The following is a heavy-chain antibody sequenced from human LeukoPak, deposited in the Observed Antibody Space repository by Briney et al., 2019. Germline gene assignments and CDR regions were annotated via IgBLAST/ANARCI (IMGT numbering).Heavy chain of an antibody. D-gene: IGHD2-2*01. Sequence: GGSLRLSCAASGFTFSSYSMNWVRQAPGKGLEWVSYISSSSSTIYYADSVKGRFTISRDNAKNSLYLQMNSLRAEDTAVYYCAKVIFACSSASCSNYYYYGVNVWGQGTTVTVSS. J-gene: IGHJ6*01. V-gene: IGHV3-48*01. CDR2: ISSSSSTI. CDR3: AKVIFACSSASCSNYYYYGVNV. CDR1: GFTFSSYS.